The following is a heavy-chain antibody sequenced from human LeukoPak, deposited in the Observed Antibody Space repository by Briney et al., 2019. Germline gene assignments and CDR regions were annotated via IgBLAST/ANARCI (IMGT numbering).Heavy chain of an antibody. CDR3: ARDALSIVVVPAARTLYYYYYMDV. CDR1: GYTFTGYY. Sequence: ASVKVSCKASGYTFTGYYIHWVRQAPGQGLEWMGWINPNSGGTNYAQKFQGRVTMTRDTSISTAYMELSRLRSDDTAVYYCARDALSIVVVPAARTLYYYYYMDVWGKGTTVTVSS. J-gene: IGHJ6*03. CDR2: INPNSGGT. D-gene: IGHD2-2*01. V-gene: IGHV1-2*02.